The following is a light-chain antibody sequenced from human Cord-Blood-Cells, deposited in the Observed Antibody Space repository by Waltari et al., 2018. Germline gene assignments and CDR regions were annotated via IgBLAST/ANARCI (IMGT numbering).Light chain of an antibody. J-gene: IGKJ3*01. Sequence: DIVMTQYPDSLAVSLGERANINCKSSQSVLYSSNNKNYLAWYQQKPGQPPKLLIYWASTRESGVPDRFSGSGSGTDFTLTISSLQAEDVAVYYCQQYYSTPFTFGPGTKVDIK. V-gene: IGKV4-1*01. CDR3: QQYYSTPFT. CDR1: QSVLYSSNNKNY. CDR2: WAS.